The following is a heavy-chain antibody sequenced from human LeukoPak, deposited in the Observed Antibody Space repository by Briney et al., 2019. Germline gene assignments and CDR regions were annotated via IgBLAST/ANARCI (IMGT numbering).Heavy chain of an antibody. CDR2: FDPEDGET. CDR1: GYTLTQLA. CDR3: ATQARGYFYY. J-gene: IGHJ4*02. V-gene: IGHV1-24*01. Sequence: ASVKVSCKVSGYTLTQLAMHWVRQAPGKGLEWMGGFDPEDGETVYAQKFQDRVAMTEDTSTDTANMELTSLASEDTAVYYCATQARGYFYYWGQGTLSPSP.